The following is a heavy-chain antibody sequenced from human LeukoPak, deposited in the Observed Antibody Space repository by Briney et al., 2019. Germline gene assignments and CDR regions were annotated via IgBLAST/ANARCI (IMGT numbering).Heavy chain of an antibody. V-gene: IGHV1-2*02. Sequence: ASVKVSCKASGYTFTDYYIHWVRQAPGQGLEWMGWMNPDSGGTNYAQKFKGRVTMTRDTSINTAYMDLRRLTSDDTAIYYCTNRGGDTLMRTEAFDYWGLGTLVTVSS. D-gene: IGHD3-16*01. CDR3: TNRGGDTLMRTEAFDY. J-gene: IGHJ4*02. CDR1: GYTFTDYY. CDR2: MNPDSGGT.